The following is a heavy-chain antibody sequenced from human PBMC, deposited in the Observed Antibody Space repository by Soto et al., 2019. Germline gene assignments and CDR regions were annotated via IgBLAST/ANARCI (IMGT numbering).Heavy chain of an antibody. Sequence: QVQLLQSGAEVKKPGSSVRVSCEASGGTFRTYAISWVRQAPGQGLEWMGEIIPIFGKVNYAQKFQGRVTITADESTTTVYMDLGSLTSEDTAVYYCAKGAVAGTPTSYYYYGMDVWGQGTTVTVS. CDR1: GGTFRTYA. D-gene: IGHD6-19*01. CDR2: IIPIFGKV. J-gene: IGHJ6*02. CDR3: AKGAVAGTPTSYYYYGMDV. V-gene: IGHV1-69*12.